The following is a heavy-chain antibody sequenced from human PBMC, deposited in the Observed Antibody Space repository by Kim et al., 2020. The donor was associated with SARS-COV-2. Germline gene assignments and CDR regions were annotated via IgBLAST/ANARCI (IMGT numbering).Heavy chain of an antibody. D-gene: IGHD3-10*01. Sequence: LKGRFTISRDNAKNSLYLQMNSLRAEDTAVYYCAYYYGSGSYYWGYFDYWGQGTLVTVSS. CDR3: AYYYGSGSYYWGYFDY. J-gene: IGHJ4*02. V-gene: IGHV3-21*01.